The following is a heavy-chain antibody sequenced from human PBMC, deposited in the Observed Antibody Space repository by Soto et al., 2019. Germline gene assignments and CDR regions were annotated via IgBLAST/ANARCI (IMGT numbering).Heavy chain of an antibody. CDR1: GFTFSRHA. CDR2: LSDSGGSI. J-gene: IGHJ4*02. CDR3: AKVSSSWYAGFFDL. D-gene: IGHD6-13*01. V-gene: IGHV3-23*01. Sequence: EVQLLESGGGLVQPGGSLRLSCTASGFTFSRHAMTWVSQSPGKGLEWVSGLSDSGGSIYYAGSVKGRFTISRDNSMNTLYLQMNTLRAEDTAIYYCAKVSSSWYAGFFDLWGQGTLVTVSS.